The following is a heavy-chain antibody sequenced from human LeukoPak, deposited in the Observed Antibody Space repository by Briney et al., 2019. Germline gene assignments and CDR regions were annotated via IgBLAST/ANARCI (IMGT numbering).Heavy chain of an antibody. CDR2: INHSGST. Sequence: SETLSLTCAVYGGSFSGYYWSWIRQPPGKGLEWIGEINHSGSTNYNPSLKSRVTISVDTSKNQFSLKLSSVTAAGTAVYYCARIGWYFHNDYWGQGTLVAVSS. D-gene: IGHD6-19*01. V-gene: IGHV4-34*01. CDR3: ARIGWYFHNDY. J-gene: IGHJ4*02. CDR1: GGSFSGYY.